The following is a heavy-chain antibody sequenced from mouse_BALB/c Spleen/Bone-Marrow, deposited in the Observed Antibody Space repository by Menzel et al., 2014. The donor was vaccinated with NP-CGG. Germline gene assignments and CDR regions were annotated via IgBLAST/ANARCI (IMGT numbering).Heavy chain of an antibody. V-gene: IGHV1S132*01. D-gene: IGHD2-10*02. CDR1: GYTFTSYW. Sequence: VQLQQSGAELVKPGASVKLSCKTSGYTFTSYWIQWVKQRPGQGLGWIGEIFPGTVTPYYNEKFKGKATLTIDTSSSTASMQRSSLTPEDSAVYFCARRGYGYLDYWGQGTTLTVSS. J-gene: IGHJ2*01. CDR3: ARRGYGYLDY. CDR2: IFPGTVTP.